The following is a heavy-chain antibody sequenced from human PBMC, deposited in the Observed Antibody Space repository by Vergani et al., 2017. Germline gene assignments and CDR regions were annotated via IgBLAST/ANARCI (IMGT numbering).Heavy chain of an antibody. CDR1: GGTFSSYT. Sequence: QVQLVQSGAEVKKPGSSVKVSCKASGGTFSSYTITWVRQAPGHGLEWMGRIVPTLNVANYAQNFQGSASITADMSTSTSYMDLSSLRSEDSAVYYCAMTLGYCSGDSCYSGIPGVDYYYGLDVWGQGTTVTVSS. J-gene: IGHJ6*02. V-gene: IGHV1-69*02. CDR2: IVPTLNVA. CDR3: AMTLGYCSGDSCYSGIPGVDYYYGLDV. D-gene: IGHD2-15*01.